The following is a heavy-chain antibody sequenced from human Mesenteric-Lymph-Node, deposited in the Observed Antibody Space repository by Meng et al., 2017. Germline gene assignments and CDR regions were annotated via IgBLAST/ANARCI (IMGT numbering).Heavy chain of an antibody. Sequence: GESLKISCAASGFTSTDYWMHWVRQAPGEGLVWVSRISGDGSIATYADSVKGRFTISRDHAKNTVYLQMNTLRAEDTAVYYCAREGAHCGVDCYFDYWGQGTLVTVSS. CDR2: ISGDGSIA. CDR1: GFTSTDYW. CDR3: AREGAHCGVDCYFDY. J-gene: IGHJ4*02. D-gene: IGHD2-21*02. V-gene: IGHV3-74*03.